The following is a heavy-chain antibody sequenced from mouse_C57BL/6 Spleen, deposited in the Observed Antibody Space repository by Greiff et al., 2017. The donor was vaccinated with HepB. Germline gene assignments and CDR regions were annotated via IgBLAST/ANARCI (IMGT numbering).Heavy chain of an antibody. Sequence: QVHVKQSGTELVKPGASVKLSCKASGYTFTSYWMHWVKQRPGQGLEWIGDFNPSNGGTNYNEKFKSKATLTVDKSSSTAYMQLSSLTSEDSAVYDWASADGDDGGQGTTHTVSS. V-gene: IGHV1-53*01. D-gene: IGHD2-3*01. CDR3: ASADGDD. CDR1: GYTFTSYW. CDR2: FNPSNGGT. J-gene: IGHJ2*01.